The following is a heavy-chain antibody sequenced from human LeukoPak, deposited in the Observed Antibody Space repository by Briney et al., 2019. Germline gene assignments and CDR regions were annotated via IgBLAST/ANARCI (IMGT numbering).Heavy chain of an antibody. CDR1: GGTFSNYA. V-gene: IGHV1-2*02. CDR3: ARSWVVVTAPDSDAFDI. CDR2: INPNSGGT. D-gene: IGHD2-21*02. J-gene: IGHJ3*02. Sequence: ASVKVSCKASGGTFSNYAISWVRQAPGQGLEWMGWINPNSGGTNYAQKFQGRVTMTRDTSISTASMELSRLRSDDTAVYYCARSWVVVTAPDSDAFDIWGQGTMVTVSS.